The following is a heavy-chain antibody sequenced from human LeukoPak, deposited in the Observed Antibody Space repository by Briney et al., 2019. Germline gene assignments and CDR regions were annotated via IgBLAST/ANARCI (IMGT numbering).Heavy chain of an antibody. CDR3: ARDFERPDY. CDR1: GYTFTSYG. CDR2: INPNSGGT. Sequence: ASVTVSFTASGYTFTSYGISWVRQAPGQGLEWMGRINPNSGGTNYAQKFQGRVTMTRDTSISTAYMELRRLRSDDTAVYYCARDFERPDYWGQGTLVTVSS. J-gene: IGHJ4*02. V-gene: IGHV1-2*06.